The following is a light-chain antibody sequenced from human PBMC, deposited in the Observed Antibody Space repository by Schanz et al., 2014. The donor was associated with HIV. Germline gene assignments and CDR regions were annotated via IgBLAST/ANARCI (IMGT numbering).Light chain of an antibody. CDR3: NSYTSSGTKI. Sequence: QSALTQPASVSGSPGQSITISCTGTSNDVGGFNFVSWYQQHPGQAPKLIIYDVSNRPSGVSNRFSGSKSGITASLTISGLQADDEADYYCNSYTSSGTKIFGGGTKLTVL. CDR2: DVS. J-gene: IGLJ2*01. CDR1: SNDVGGFNF. V-gene: IGLV2-14*03.